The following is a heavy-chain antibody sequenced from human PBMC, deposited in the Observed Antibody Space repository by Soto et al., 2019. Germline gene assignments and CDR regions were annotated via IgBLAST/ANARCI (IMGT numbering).Heavy chain of an antibody. CDR1: GFTFSSYG. Sequence: GGSLRLSCAASGFTFSSYGMHWVRQAPGKGLEWVAVISYDGSNKYYADSVKGRFTISRDNSKNTLYLQMNSLRAEDTAVYYCATFYSYGDHYYYKGMDVWGQGTTVTGSS. J-gene: IGHJ6*02. D-gene: IGHD5-18*01. V-gene: IGHV3-30*03. CDR2: ISYDGSNK. CDR3: ATFYSYGDHYYYKGMDV.